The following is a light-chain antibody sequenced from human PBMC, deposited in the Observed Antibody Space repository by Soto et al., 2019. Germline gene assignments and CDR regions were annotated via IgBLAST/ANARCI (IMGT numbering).Light chain of an antibody. CDR1: QSVNNY. CDR2: DVY. V-gene: IGKV3-11*01. J-gene: IGKJ1*01. Sequence: EIVLTQSPATLSLSPGERATLSCRASQSVNNYLAWYQQSPGQAPRLLIYDVYNRGTAIPARFSGSGSGTDFSLTISSLEPEDFAVYYCQQRGDWPWTFGQGTRVESK. CDR3: QQRGDWPWT.